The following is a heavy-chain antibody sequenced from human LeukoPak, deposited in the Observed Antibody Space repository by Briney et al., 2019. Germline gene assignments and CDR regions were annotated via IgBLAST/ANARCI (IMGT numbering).Heavy chain of an antibody. Sequence: GESLKISCEGSGYIVTTHWIAWVRQMPGKGLEWMGIIHPGDSDNRYNPSLQRQVTISADKSISTAYLQWSSLKASDTAMYYCARAYGYCSAGSCYYYGMDVWGQGTTVTVSS. J-gene: IGHJ6*02. V-gene: IGHV5-51*01. D-gene: IGHD2-15*01. CDR1: GYIVTTHW. CDR2: IHPGDSDN. CDR3: ARAYGYCSAGSCYYYGMDV.